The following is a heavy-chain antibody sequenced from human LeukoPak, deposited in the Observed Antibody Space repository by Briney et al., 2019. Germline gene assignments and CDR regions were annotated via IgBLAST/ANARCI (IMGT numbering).Heavy chain of an antibody. CDR1: GFTFSSYA. V-gene: IGHV3-21*01. CDR2: ISSSSSYI. CDR3: ARDIWPFGELLYAPLDY. D-gene: IGHD3-10*01. Sequence: PGGSLRLSCAASGFTFSSYAMNWVRQAPGKGLEWVSSISSSSSYIYYADSVKGRFTISRDNAKNSLYLQMNSLRAEDTAVYYCARDIWPFGELLYAPLDYWGQGTLVTVSS. J-gene: IGHJ4*02.